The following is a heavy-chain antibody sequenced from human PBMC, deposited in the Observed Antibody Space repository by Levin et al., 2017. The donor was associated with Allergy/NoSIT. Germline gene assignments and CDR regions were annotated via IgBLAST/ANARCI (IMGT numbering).Heavy chain of an antibody. Sequence: QPGESLKISCAASGFTFSSYWMSWVRQAPGKGLEWVANIKQDGSEKYYVDSVKGRFTISRDNAKNSLYLQMNSLRAEDTAVYYCASGVEQLEGGYYFDYWGQGTLVTVSS. CDR1: GFTFSSYW. V-gene: IGHV3-7*01. J-gene: IGHJ4*02. D-gene: IGHD6-6*01. CDR3: ASGVEQLEGGYYFDY. CDR2: IKQDGSEK.